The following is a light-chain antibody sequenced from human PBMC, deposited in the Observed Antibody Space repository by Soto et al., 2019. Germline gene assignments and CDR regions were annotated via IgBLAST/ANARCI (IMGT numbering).Light chain of an antibody. J-gene: IGLJ1*01. CDR3: YSYTTSSTYV. Sequence: QSALTQPASVSGSPGQSITISCTGTSSDVGGYNYVSWYQQHPAKVPKLMIYDVSNRPSGVSDHFSGSKSGNTASLTISGLQAEDEADYYCYSYTTSSTYVFGTGTKVTVL. V-gene: IGLV2-14*01. CDR1: SSDVGGYNY. CDR2: DVS.